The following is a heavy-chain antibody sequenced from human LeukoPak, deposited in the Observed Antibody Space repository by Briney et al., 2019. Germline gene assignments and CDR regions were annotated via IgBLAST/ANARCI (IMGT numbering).Heavy chain of an antibody. CDR3: ASGTGYYSYFDY. Sequence: GGSLRLSCAASGFTFSSYAMHWVRQAPGKGLEWVAVISYDGSNKYYADSVKGRFTISRDNSKNTLYLQMNSLRAEDTAVYYCASGTGYYSYFDYWGQGTLATVSS. CDR2: ISYDGSNK. J-gene: IGHJ4*02. V-gene: IGHV3-30*04. CDR1: GFTFSSYA. D-gene: IGHD3/OR15-3a*01.